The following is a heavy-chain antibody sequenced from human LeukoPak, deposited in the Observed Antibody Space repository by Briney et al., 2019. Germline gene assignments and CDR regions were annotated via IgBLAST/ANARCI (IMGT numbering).Heavy chain of an antibody. Sequence: PSETLSLTCTVSGGSISSGDYYWSWIRQPPGKGLEWIGYIYYSGSTYYNPSLKSRVTISVDTSKNQFSLKLSSVIAADTAVYYCARQAAQDYYYYYMDVWGKGTTVTVSS. V-gene: IGHV4-30-4*08. CDR3: ARQAAQDYYYYYMDV. CDR1: GGSISSGDYY. D-gene: IGHD6-6*01. J-gene: IGHJ6*03. CDR2: IYYSGST.